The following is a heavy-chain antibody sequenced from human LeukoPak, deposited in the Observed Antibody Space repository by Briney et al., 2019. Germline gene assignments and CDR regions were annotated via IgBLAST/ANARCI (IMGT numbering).Heavy chain of an antibody. CDR1: GGTFSSYA. Sequence: GASVKVSCKASGGTFSSYAISWVRQAPGQGLEWMGGIIPIFGTANYAQKFQGRVTITTDESTSTAYMELSSLRSEDTAVYYCARSRIFGGVIGRAFDIWGQGTMVTVSS. CDR3: ARSRIFGGVIGRAFDI. V-gene: IGHV1-69*05. CDR2: IIPIFGTA. D-gene: IGHD3-16*02. J-gene: IGHJ3*02.